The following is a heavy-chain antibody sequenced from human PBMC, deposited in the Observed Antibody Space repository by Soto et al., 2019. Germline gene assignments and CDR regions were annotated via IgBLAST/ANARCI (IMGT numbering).Heavy chain of an antibody. D-gene: IGHD2-2*01. CDR1: GGNYSRSG. CDR2: INSRGGST. V-gene: IGHV3-23*01. CDR3: AKDRSSTSCYAFDY. J-gene: IGHJ4*02. Sequence: ISYAGPGGNYSRSGRSRVHQTKGKGLEWVSAINSRGGSTYYADSVKGRFTISRDSSKNTLYLQMNSLRAEDTAVYYCAKDRSSTSCYAFDYWGQGTLVTVSS.